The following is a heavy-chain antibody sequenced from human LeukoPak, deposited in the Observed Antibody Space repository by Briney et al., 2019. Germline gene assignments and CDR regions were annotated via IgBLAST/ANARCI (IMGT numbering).Heavy chain of an antibody. V-gene: IGHV3-74*01. J-gene: IGHJ4*02. CDR2: ISSDGSST. D-gene: IGHD1-1*01. CDR1: GFAFSSYW. CDR3: ARGYNYFDY. Sequence: GGSLRLSCAASGFAFSSYWMHWVRQAPGKGLVWVSRISSDGSSTNYAGSVKGRSTISRDNAKNTLYLQMNSLRAEDTAVYYCARGYNYFDYWGQGTLVTVSS.